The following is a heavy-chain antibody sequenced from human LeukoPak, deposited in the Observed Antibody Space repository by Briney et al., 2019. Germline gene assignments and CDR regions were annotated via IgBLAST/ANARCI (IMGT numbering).Heavy chain of an antibody. D-gene: IGHD6-25*01. V-gene: IGHV3-23*01. CDR3: ARRIAAAGRTFDY. J-gene: IGHJ4*02. Sequence: GGSLRLSCAASGFAFSSFAMSWVRQAPVNGLEWVSAISAGGSITYYADSVKGRFTISRDNSENTLYLQMNSLRAEDTAVYYCARRIAAAGRTFDYWGQGTLVTVSS. CDR1: GFAFSSFA. CDR2: ISAGGSIT.